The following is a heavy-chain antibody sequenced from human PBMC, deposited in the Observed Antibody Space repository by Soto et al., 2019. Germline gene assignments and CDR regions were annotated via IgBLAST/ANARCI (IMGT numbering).Heavy chain of an antibody. J-gene: IGHJ4*02. Sequence: TSETLSLTCTVSGGSISSSSYYWGWIRQPPGKGLEWIGSIYYSGSTYYNPSLKSRVTICVGTSKNQFSLKLSSVTAADTAVYYCARHHYDFLTGSSMLFDYWGQGTLVTVSS. CDR1: GGSISSSSYY. CDR2: IYYSGST. V-gene: IGHV4-39*01. D-gene: IGHD3-9*01. CDR3: ARHHYDFLTGSSMLFDY.